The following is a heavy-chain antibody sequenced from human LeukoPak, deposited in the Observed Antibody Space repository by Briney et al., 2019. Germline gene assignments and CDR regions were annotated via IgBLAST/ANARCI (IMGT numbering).Heavy chain of an antibody. J-gene: IGHJ4*02. CDR1: GFTFNRNA. V-gene: IGHV3-23*01. D-gene: IGHD6-19*01. Sequence: GGSLRLSCAASGFTFNRNAISWVRQAPGKGLEWVSTIGGSGDKTLYADSVKGRFTIPRDNPKNMVHLQMNSLTGEDTALYYCVRRGDASSGWGDHDFWGQGALVTVSS. CDR3: VRRGDASSGWGDHDF. CDR2: IGGSGDKT.